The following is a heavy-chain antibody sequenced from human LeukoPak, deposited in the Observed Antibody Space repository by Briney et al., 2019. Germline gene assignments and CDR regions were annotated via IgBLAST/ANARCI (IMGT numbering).Heavy chain of an antibody. J-gene: IGHJ4*02. CDR3: AKAPTYYYDTSGYYYFEY. Sequence: PGRSLRLSCAASGFTFSSYAMSWVRQAPGKGLEWVSAITGSGGSTYYADSVKGRFTISRDNSKNTLYLQMNSLRAEDTAIYYCAKAPTYYYDTSGYYYFEYWGQGTLVTVSS. CDR2: ITGSGGST. D-gene: IGHD3-22*01. V-gene: IGHV3-23*01. CDR1: GFTFSSYA.